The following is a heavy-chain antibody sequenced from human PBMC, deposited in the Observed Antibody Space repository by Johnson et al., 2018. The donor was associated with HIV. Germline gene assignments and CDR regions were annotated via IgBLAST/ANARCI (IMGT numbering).Heavy chain of an antibody. J-gene: IGHJ3*02. CDR1: GITVSSNY. D-gene: IGHD5-24*01. CDR2: ISSGADT. Sequence: EQLVESGGGVVQPGGSLRLSCAASGITVSSNYMTWVRQAPGKGLEWVSVISSGADTWYAGSVTGRFTISRDNSKNTLYLQMNSLRAEDTAGYHCARGCRDGYTCDAFDIWGQGTMVTVSS. CDR3: ARGCRDGYTCDAFDI. V-gene: IGHV3-66*01.